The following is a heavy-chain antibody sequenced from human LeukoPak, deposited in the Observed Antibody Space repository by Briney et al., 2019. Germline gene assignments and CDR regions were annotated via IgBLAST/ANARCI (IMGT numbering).Heavy chain of an antibody. D-gene: IGHD2-2*01. CDR1: GFTFDDYA. CDR3: ARVIGYCSTTTCYLDP. Sequence: GGSLRLSCAASGFTFDDYAMHWVRQAPGKGLEWVSGISWNSGSIGYADSVKGRFTISRDNAKNSLYLQMNSLRAEDTAVYYCARVIGYCSTTTCYLDPWGQGTLVTVSS. J-gene: IGHJ5*02. CDR2: ISWNSGSI. V-gene: IGHV3-9*01.